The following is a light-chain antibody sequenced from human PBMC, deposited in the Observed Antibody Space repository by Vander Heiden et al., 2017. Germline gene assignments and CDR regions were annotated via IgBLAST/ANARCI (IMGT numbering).Light chain of an antibody. CDR2: DAS. Sequence: EVVLTQSPATLSLSPGERATLSCRASQSVSTYLTWYQQKAGQAPRLLIYDASNRATGIPARFSGSGSGTDFTLTNSSLEPEDFAVYYCHQRGNWPFTFGQGTKVETK. CDR3: HQRGNWPFT. CDR1: QSVSTY. J-gene: IGKJ1*01. V-gene: IGKV3-11*01.